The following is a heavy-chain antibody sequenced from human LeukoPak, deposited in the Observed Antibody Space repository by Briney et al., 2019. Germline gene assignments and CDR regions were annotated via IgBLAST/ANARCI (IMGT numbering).Heavy chain of an antibody. CDR2: IYYSGRT. J-gene: IGHJ4*02. D-gene: IGHD1-1*01. Sequence: PSQTLSLTCTLSGPSTTSGEYYCGRIRQPPGKGLEWIGYIYYSGRTYYNPSLKSRVTVSADTSNNQFSLKLSSVTAADTAVYYCARERQLPLYYFDYWGQGTLVTVSS. CDR3: ARERQLPLYYFDY. V-gene: IGHV4-30-4*08. CDR1: GPSTTSGEYY.